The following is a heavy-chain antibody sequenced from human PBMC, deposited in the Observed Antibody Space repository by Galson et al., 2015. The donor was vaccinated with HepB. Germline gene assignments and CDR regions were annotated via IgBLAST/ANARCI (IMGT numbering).Heavy chain of an antibody. D-gene: IGHD3-22*01. CDR1: GYTFTSFG. Sequence: SVKVSCKASGYTFTSFGISWVRQAPGQGFEWVGWISTYNGNTNYGQKYQGRVTMTTDTSTRTVYMEVKNLRSDDTAVYYCARDRLYYYDGSGQGDNWFAPWGQGTLVTVSS. J-gene: IGHJ5*02. CDR2: ISTYNGNT. CDR3: ARDRLYYYDGSGQGDNWFAP. V-gene: IGHV1-18*01.